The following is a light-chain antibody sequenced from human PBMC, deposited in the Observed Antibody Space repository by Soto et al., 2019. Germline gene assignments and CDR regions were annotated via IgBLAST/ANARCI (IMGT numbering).Light chain of an antibody. Sequence: EIVLTQSPGTLSLSPSECGSLXCRASQYVSVRFLAWYQQKPGQAPRLLIYGASDRATGIPDRFSGSGSGTDFTLTISRLEPEDFAVYYCQQYGSSGTFGQGTKVDIK. CDR2: GAS. V-gene: IGKV3-20*01. CDR3: QQYGSSGT. CDR1: QYVSVRF. J-gene: IGKJ1*01.